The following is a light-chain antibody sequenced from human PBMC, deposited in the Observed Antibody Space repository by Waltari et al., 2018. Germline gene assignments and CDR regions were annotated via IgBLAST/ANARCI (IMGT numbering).Light chain of an antibody. Sequence: ESVLTQSQETVSLSPGERATVSCRASQSVSNYVAWYQQQRGQAPRLLIYDASNRATGIPARFGGSGSGTAFTLTISSLEPEDFAVYFCQQRSHWPWTFGQGTKVEIK. CDR1: QSVSNY. V-gene: IGKV3-11*01. J-gene: IGKJ1*01. CDR3: QQRSHWPWT. CDR2: DAS.